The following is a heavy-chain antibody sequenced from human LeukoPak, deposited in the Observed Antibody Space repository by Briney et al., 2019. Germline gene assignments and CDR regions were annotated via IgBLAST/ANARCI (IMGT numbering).Heavy chain of an antibody. V-gene: IGHV3-7*01. J-gene: IGHJ3*02. CDR2: IKQDGGET. CDR1: GFTFSNYW. D-gene: IGHD2-21*02. Sequence: GGSLRLSFAASGFTFSNYWMNWVRQAPGKGLEWVANIKQDGGETYYVDSVKGRFTISRDNSKNTLYLQMNSLRAEDTAVYYCAKDLLSDPHAFDIWGQGTMVTVSS. CDR3: AKDLLSDPHAFDI.